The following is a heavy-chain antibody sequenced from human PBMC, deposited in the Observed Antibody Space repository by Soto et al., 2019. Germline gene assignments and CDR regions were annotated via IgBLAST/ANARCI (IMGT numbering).Heavy chain of an antibody. Sequence: SLRLSCEASGFTFSGFDMHWVRQPTGKGLEWVSSIGTAGDTYYAVSVKGRFTISRDNAKNSLSLQMNSLRAGDMAAYFCAKSQEIGTHFFDSWGQGTQVTVSS. J-gene: IGHJ4*02. CDR3: AKSQEIGTHFFDS. CDR1: GFTFSGFD. CDR2: IGTAGDT. D-gene: IGHD6-13*01. V-gene: IGHV3-13*01.